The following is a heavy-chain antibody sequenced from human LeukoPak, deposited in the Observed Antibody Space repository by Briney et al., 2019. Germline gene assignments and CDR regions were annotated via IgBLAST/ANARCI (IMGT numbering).Heavy chain of an antibody. D-gene: IGHD5-18*01. CDR2: IHYSGST. CDR3: ARRDTSGRIGRFDP. J-gene: IGHJ5*02. Sequence: PSETLSLTCTVSGGSISRSSYYWGWIRQPPGKGLEWIASIHYSGSTYYNPSLKSRVTISVDTSKNQFSLKVSSVTAADTAAYYCARRDTSGRIGRFDPWGQGTLVTVSS. V-gene: IGHV4-39*01. CDR1: GGSISRSSYY.